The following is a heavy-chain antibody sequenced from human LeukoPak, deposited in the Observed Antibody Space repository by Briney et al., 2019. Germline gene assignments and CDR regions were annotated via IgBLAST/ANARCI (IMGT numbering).Heavy chain of an antibody. V-gene: IGHV3-7*01. Sequence: GGSLRLSCAASGFTFSNYWMSWVRQAPGKGLEWVANIKQDGSEKYYVDSVKGRFTISRDNAKNSLYLQMNSLRAEDTAVYYCARESDYAVGYWGQGTLVTVSS. J-gene: IGHJ4*02. CDR3: ARESDYAVGY. CDR2: IKQDGSEK. D-gene: IGHD4-17*01. CDR1: GFTFSNYW.